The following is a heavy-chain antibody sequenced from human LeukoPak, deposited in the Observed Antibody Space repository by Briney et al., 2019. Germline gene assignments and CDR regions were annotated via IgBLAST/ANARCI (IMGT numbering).Heavy chain of an antibody. CDR2: INHSGIT. Sequence: PSETLSLTCAVYGGSFSGYYWSWIRQPPGKGLEWIGEINHSGITNYNPSLKSRVTMSVDTSKNQFSLRLSSVTAADTAMYYCARDQGSGWGQGTLVTVSS. D-gene: IGHD6-19*01. CDR1: GGSFSGYY. V-gene: IGHV4-34*01. CDR3: ARDQGSG. J-gene: IGHJ1*01.